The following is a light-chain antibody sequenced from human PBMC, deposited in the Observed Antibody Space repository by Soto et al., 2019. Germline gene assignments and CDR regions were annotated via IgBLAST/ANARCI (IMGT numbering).Light chain of an antibody. CDR2: GVS. Sequence: QSALTQPASVSGSPGQSITISCTGTSSDVGGYNYVSWYQQHPGKAPKFMIYGVSNRPSGVSNRFSGSKSGNTASLTIAGLQAEDEADYYCISYTSSSTLVVFGGGTQLTVL. V-gene: IGLV2-14*01. CDR1: SSDVGGYNY. J-gene: IGLJ2*01. CDR3: ISYTSSSTLVV.